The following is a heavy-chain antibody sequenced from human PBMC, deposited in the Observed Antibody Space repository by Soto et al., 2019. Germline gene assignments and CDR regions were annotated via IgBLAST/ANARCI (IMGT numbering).Heavy chain of an antibody. J-gene: IGHJ5*02. Sequence: PSETLSLTCTVSGGSVSSGSYYWSWIRQPPGKGLEWIGRIYTSGSTNYNPSLKSRVTMSVDTSKNQFSLKLSSVTAADTAVYYCARDWVAATTTGWFDPWGQGTLVTVSS. CDR3: ARDWVAATTTGWFDP. V-gene: IGHV4-61*01. CDR1: GGSVSSGSYY. D-gene: IGHD2-15*01. CDR2: IYTSGST.